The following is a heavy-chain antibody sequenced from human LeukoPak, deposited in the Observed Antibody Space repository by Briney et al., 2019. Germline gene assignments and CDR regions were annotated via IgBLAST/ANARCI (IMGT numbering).Heavy chain of an antibody. Sequence: SEKVSCTASGGTFSSYTISWGRQGPGQGLEWVGRIIPILGIANYAQKFQGRVTITADKSTSTAYMELSSLRSEDTAVYYCARVRVYSSGWYGVSWFDPWGQGTLVTVSS. CDR3: ARVRVYSSGWYGVSWFDP. V-gene: IGHV1-69*02. J-gene: IGHJ5*02. CDR2: IIPILGIA. D-gene: IGHD6-19*01. CDR1: GGTFSSYT.